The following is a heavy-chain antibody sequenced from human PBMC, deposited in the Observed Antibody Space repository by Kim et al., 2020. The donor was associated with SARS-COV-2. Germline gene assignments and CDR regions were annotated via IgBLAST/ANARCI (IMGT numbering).Heavy chain of an antibody. J-gene: IGHJ6*02. CDR1: GYTFTSYG. CDR2: ISAYNGNT. V-gene: IGHV1-18*01. D-gene: IGHD3-3*01. CDR3: ARDELREWLLHRWGDYYGMDV. Sequence: ASVKVSCKASGYTFTSYGISWVRQAPGQGLEWMGWISAYNGNTNYAQKLQGRVTMTTDTSTSTAYMELRSLRSDDTAVYYCARDELREWLLHRWGDYYGMDVWGQGTTVTVSS.